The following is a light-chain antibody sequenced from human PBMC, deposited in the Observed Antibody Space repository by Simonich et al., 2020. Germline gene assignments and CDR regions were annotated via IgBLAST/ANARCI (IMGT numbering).Light chain of an antibody. CDR2: DVI. Sequence: QSALTQPASVSGSPGQSITISCTGTSSDVGVYNYVSWYQQHPGKAPKLIIYDVIKRPSVVSNRFSGSKSGNTASLTISGLQAEDEADYYCSSYTSSSTNWVFGGGTKLTVL. CDR3: SSYTSSSTNWV. CDR1: SSDVGVYNY. J-gene: IGLJ3*02. V-gene: IGLV2-14*03.